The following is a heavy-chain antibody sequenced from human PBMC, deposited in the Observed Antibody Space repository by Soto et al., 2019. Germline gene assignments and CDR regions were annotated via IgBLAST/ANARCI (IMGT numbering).Heavy chain of an antibody. CDR2: IYHSGST. D-gene: IGHD6-19*01. J-gene: IGHJ4*02. CDR3: ARAGGLGAVAVDY. Sequence: QLQLQESGSGLVKPSQTLSLTCAVSGGSISSGGYSWSWIRQPPGKGLDWIGYIYHSGSTYYNQSLKSRVTISVDRSKNQFSLKLSSVTAADTAVYYCARAGGLGAVAVDYWGQGTLVTVSS. V-gene: IGHV4-30-2*01. CDR1: GGSISSGGYS.